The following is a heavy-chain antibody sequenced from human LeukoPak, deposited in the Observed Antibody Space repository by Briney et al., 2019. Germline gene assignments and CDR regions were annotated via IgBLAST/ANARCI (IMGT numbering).Heavy chain of an antibody. D-gene: IGHD1-1*01. V-gene: IGHV3-23*01. J-gene: IGHJ4*01. CDR3: AKGPERGTFDS. Sequence: PGGSLRLSCGASGFIFSDHAMSWVRQAPGKGLEWVSVISGTTGNTYYADSVKGRFTISRDNSKNTLYLRLNSLRADDTAVYYCAKGPERGTFDSWGHGTLVTFSS. CDR1: GFIFSDHA. CDR2: ISGTTGNT.